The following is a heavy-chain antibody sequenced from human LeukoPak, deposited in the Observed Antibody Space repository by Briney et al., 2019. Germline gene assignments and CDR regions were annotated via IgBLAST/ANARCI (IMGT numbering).Heavy chain of an antibody. J-gene: IGHJ4*02. CDR2: IWYDGSNK. D-gene: IGHD3-10*01. Sequence: PGGSLRLSRAASGFTFSSYGMHWVRQAPGKGLEWVAVIWYDGSNKYYADSVKGRFTISRDNSKNTLYLQMNSLRAEDTAVYYCARDGSMSYSRYYFDYWGQGTLVTVSS. CDR1: GFTFSSYG. CDR3: ARDGSMSYSRYYFDY. V-gene: IGHV3-33*01.